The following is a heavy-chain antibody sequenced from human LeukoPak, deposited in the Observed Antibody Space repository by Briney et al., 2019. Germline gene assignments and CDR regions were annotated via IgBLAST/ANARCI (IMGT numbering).Heavy chain of an antibody. D-gene: IGHD2-15*01. CDR1: GYTFTSYG. CDR3: ARGFCSSGSCYPGGY. Sequence: ASVKVSCKASGYTFTSYGISWVRQAPGQGLEWMGWVSADNGNSNYAQKLQGRVTMTTDTSTRTAYLELRSLRSDDTAVYYCARGFCSSGSCYPGGYWGQGTLVTVSS. J-gene: IGHJ4*02. CDR2: VSADNGNS. V-gene: IGHV1-18*01.